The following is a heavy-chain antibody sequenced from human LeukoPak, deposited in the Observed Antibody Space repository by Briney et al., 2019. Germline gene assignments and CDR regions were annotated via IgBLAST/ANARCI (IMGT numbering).Heavy chain of an antibody. CDR3: ARSPRYDFWSGPRGSWFDP. V-gene: IGHV4-34*01. D-gene: IGHD3-3*01. CDR1: GGSFIGYY. CDR2: INRSGST. Sequence: KPSETLSLTCAVYGGSFIGYYWSWIRQPPGKGLEWIGEINRSGSTNYNPSLKSRVTISVDTSKNQFSLKLSSVTAADTAVYYCARSPRYDFWSGPRGSWFDPWGQGTLVTVSS. J-gene: IGHJ5*02.